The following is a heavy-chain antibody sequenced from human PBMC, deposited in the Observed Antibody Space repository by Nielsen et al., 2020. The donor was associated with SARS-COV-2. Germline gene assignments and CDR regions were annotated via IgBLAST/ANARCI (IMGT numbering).Heavy chain of an antibody. V-gene: IGHV3-23*01. Sequence: GESLKISCAASGFTFSSYAMSWVRQAPGKGLEWVSAISGSGGSTYYADSVKGRFTISRDNSKNTLYLQMNSLRAEDTAVYYCAKVCHCSSTSCYCGSGFDPWGQGTLVTVSS. CDR1: GFTFSSYA. CDR2: ISGSGGST. J-gene: IGHJ5*02. D-gene: IGHD2-2*01. CDR3: AKVCHCSSTSCYCGSGFDP.